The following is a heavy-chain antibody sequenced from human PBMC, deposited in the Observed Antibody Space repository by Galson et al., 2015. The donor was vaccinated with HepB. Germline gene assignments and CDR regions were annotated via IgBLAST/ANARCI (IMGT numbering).Heavy chain of an antibody. CDR1: GYTFTSYA. J-gene: IGHJ4*02. CDR3: ARDLFVGIAVATGDY. V-gene: IGHV1-3*01. D-gene: IGHD6-19*01. CDR2: INAGNGNT. Sequence: SVKVSCKASGYTFTSYAMHWVRQAPGQRLEWMGWINAGNGNTKYSQKFQGRVTITRDTSASTAYMELSSLRSEDTAVYYCARDLFVGIAVATGDYWGQGTLVTVSS.